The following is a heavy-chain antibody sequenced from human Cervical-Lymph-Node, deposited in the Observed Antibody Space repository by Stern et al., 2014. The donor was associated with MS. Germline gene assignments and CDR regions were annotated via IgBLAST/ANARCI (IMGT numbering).Heavy chain of an antibody. D-gene: IGHD4-17*01. Sequence: VQLLESGGGVVQPGRSLRLACATSGFTFSYYGMAWVRQAPGKGLEWGALLWYEENKTYYTDSVKGRFTISRDTSKNTLYLQMDNLRAEDTAVYYCARDSRDYLNYYGLDVWGQGTTVTVS. CDR2: LWYEENKT. CDR1: GFTFSYYG. V-gene: IGHV3-33*01. CDR3: ARDSRDYLNYYGLDV. J-gene: IGHJ6*02.